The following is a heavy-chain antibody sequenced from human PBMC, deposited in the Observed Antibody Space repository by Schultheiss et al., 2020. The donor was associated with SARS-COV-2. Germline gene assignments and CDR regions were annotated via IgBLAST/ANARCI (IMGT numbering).Heavy chain of an antibody. D-gene: IGHD2-15*01. CDR3: AKSTLSNTRYFRY. CDR1: GFTFSTYA. CDR2: ISVSGGST. V-gene: IGHV3-23*01. J-gene: IGHJ4*02. Sequence: GGSLRLSCAASGFTFSTYAMNWVRQAPGKGLEWISGISVSGGSTYYAESVRGRFTIFRDNSGNTLYLQMDSLRAEDTALYYCAKSTLSNTRYFRYWGQGTPVTVS.